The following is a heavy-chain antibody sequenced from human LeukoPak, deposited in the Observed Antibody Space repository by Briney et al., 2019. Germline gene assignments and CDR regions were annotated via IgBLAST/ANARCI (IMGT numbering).Heavy chain of an antibody. CDR3: ERHSDY. Sequence: GGSLRLSCAASGFTFSTYSINWVRQAPGKGLEWVSYISGSSSTIYYADSVKGRFTISRDNAKNSLYLQMNSLRAEDTAVYYCERHSDYWGQGTLVTVSS. J-gene: IGHJ4*02. CDR1: GFTFSTYS. V-gene: IGHV3-48*01. CDR2: ISGSSSTI.